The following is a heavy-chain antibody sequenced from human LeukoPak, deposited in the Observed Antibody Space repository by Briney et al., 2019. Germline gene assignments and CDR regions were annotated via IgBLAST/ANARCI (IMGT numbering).Heavy chain of an antibody. CDR2: IRHDGSNK. CDR3: AKDRRGYSGYKAPDY. Sequence: GGSLRLSCAASGFTFSSYGMHWVRQAPGKGLEWVAFIRHDGSNKYYADSVKGRFTISRDNSKNTLYLQMNSLRAEDTAVYYCAKDRRGYSGYKAPDYWGQGTLVTVSS. CDR1: GFTFSSYG. D-gene: IGHD5-12*01. V-gene: IGHV3-30*02. J-gene: IGHJ4*02.